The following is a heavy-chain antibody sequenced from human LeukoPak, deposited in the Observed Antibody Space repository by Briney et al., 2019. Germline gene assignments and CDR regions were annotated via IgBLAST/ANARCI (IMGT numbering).Heavy chain of an antibody. V-gene: IGHV4-59*01. D-gene: IGHD1-1*01. J-gene: IGHJ1*01. CDR2: TRYGGTT. CDR1: ADSISDYY. Sequence: SETLSLTCSVSADSISDYYWCWIRQPPGRGLEWIGYTRYGGTTSQNPSLKSRVTMSVDTSKNRLSLRLTSVTAADTAVYYCARGSGIHAWNLQHWGQGILVTVSS. CDR3: ARGSGIHAWNLQH.